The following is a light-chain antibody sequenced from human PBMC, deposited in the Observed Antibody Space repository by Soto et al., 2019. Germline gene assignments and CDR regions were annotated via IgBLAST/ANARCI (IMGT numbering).Light chain of an antibody. J-gene: IGKJ5*01. CDR3: QQYGTSPT. CDR2: GAS. CDR1: QSLITRY. Sequence: EIVLTQSPGALSLFPGERATLSCRASQSLITRYLAWYQQKPGQAPRLLIYGASSRATGIPDRFSGSGSGTDFTLSISRLEPEDFAVYSCQQYGTSPTFGQGTPLEI. V-gene: IGKV3-20*01.